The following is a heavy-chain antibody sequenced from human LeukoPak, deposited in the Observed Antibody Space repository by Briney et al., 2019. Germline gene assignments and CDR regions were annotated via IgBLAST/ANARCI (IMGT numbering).Heavy chain of an antibody. Sequence: ASVTVPCKASRYTFTSYYMHGVRQAPGEGLEWMGLINPSDGSTIYAQKFQGRVAMTRNTSISTAYMELSSLRSEDTAVYYCARDGGSGLRYFDWLPTKYYFDYWGQGTLVTVSS. CDR2: INPSDGST. J-gene: IGHJ4*02. CDR1: RYTFTSYY. D-gene: IGHD3-9*01. V-gene: IGHV1-46*01. CDR3: ARDGGSGLRYFDWLPTKYYFDY.